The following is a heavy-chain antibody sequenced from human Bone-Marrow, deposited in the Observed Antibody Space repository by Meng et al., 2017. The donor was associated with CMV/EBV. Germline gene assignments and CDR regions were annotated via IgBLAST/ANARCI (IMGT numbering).Heavy chain of an antibody. CDR1: GFTFSSYA. CDR2: ISYDGSNK. J-gene: IGHJ6*02. Sequence: GESLKISCAASGFTFSSYAMHWVRQAPGKGLEWVAVISYDGSNKYYADSVKGRFTISRDNSKNTLYLQMNSLRAEDTAVYYCARDLEAYDFWSGYNYYYYGMDVWGQGTTVTVSS. V-gene: IGHV3-30-3*01. CDR3: ARDLEAYDFWSGYNYYYYGMDV. D-gene: IGHD3-3*01.